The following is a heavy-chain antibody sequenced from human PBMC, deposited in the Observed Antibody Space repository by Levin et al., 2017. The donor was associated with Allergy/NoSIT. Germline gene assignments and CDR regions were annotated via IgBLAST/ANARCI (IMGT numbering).Heavy chain of an antibody. CDR2: IYTSGSA. CDR3: ARAEVGSEH. D-gene: IGHD3-10*01. V-gene: IGHV4-61*02. Sequence: SQTLSLTCKVSGGSISSGSYYWSWIRQPAAKGLEWIGRIYTSGSANYNPSLKSRVTISVDTSKNQFSLKLSSVTAADTAVYYCARAEVGSEHWGQGTLVTVSS. J-gene: IGHJ4*02. CDR1: GGSISSGSYY.